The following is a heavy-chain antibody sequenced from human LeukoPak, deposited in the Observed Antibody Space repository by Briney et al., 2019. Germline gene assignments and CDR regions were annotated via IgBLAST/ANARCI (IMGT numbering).Heavy chain of an antibody. CDR2: LSGGGSNT. CDR3: ARSNGFGMDV. D-gene: IGHD3-16*01. CDR1: GFTFSSYA. J-gene: IGHJ6*02. Sequence: GGSLRLSCAASGFTFSSYAMSWVRQAPGKGLEWVSALSGGGSNTYYADSVKGRVTISRDNAKNTLYLQMNSLRAEDTAVYYCARSNGFGMDVWGQGTTVTVSS. V-gene: IGHV3-23*01.